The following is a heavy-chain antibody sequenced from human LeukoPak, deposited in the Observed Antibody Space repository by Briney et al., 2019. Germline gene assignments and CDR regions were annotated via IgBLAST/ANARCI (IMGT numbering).Heavy chain of an antibody. Sequence: PSETLSLTCAVSGYSIGSGYYWGWIRQPPGKGLEWIGSIYHSGSTYYNPSLKSRVTISVDTSKNQFSLKLSSVTAADTAVYYCARDRSSSYTRDWFDPWGQGALVTVSS. CDR2: IYHSGST. V-gene: IGHV4-38-2*02. CDR1: GYSIGSGYY. D-gene: IGHD6-13*01. CDR3: ARDRSSSYTRDWFDP. J-gene: IGHJ5*02.